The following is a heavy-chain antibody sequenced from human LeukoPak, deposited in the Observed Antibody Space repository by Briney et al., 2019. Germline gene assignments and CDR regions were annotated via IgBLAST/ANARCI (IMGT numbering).Heavy chain of an antibody. D-gene: IGHD3-10*01. CDR1: GFTFSSYA. J-gene: IGHJ4*02. Sequence: GGSLRLSCAASGFTFSSYAMSWVRQAPGQGLEWVSAISGSGGSTCYADSVKGRFTISRDNSKNTLYLQMNSLRAEDTAVYYCAKDAHYYGSGSYGYWGQGTLVTVSS. CDR3: AKDAHYYGSGSYGY. V-gene: IGHV3-23*01. CDR2: ISGSGGST.